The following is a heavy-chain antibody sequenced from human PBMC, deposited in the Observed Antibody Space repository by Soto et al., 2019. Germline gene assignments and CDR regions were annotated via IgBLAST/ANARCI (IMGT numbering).Heavy chain of an antibody. Sequence: EVQLLESGGGLVQPGESLRLSCAVSGFIFGNYMMTWVRQAPGKGLEWVSTISESGDSTYYADSVKGRFTISRDSSKNTLYFKMDSLGAEDTAVYYCAPHVYCSGGSCHYDAFDIRGQGTMVTVSS. CDR2: ISESGDST. CDR3: APHVYCSGGSCHYDAFDI. CDR1: GFIFGNYM. V-gene: IGHV3-23*01. J-gene: IGHJ3*02. D-gene: IGHD2-15*01.